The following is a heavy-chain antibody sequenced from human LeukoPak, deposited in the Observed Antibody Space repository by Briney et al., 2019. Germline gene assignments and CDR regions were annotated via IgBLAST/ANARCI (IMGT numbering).Heavy chain of an antibody. J-gene: IGHJ4*02. D-gene: IGHD6-19*01. Sequence: SETLSLTCAVYGGSFRGYYWSWIRQPPGKGLEWIGEINHSGSTNYNPSLKSRVTISVDTSKNQFSLKLSSVTAADTAVYYCARGRGSSGWYGGTTSGGYYFDYWGQGTLVTVSS. CDR2: INHSGST. CDR1: GGSFRGYY. V-gene: IGHV4-34*01. CDR3: ARGRGSSGWYGGTTSGGYYFDY.